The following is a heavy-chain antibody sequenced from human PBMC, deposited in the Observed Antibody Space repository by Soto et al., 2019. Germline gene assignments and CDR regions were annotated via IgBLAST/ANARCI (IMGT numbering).Heavy chain of an antibody. D-gene: IGHD3-3*01. J-gene: IGHJ4*02. CDR3: ARAPNGGRFGVVTPFDY. CDR1: GGSISSGGYS. CDR2: IYHSGST. Sequence: SETLSLTCAVSGGSISSGGYSWSWIRQPPGKGQEWIGYIYHSGSTYYNPSLKSRVTISVDRSKNQFSLKLSSVTAADTAVYYCARAPNGGRFGVVTPFDYWGQGTLVTVSS. V-gene: IGHV4-30-2*01.